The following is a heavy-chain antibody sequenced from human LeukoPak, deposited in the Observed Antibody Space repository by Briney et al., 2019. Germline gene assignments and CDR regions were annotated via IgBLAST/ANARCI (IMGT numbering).Heavy chain of an antibody. D-gene: IGHD2-21*01. Sequence: GGSLRLSCAASGFTFSSYWMHWVRQAPGKGLEWVANIKQDGSEKYYVDSVKGRFSISRDNARNSLHLQLNSLRAEDTAVYYCARDCGILRIDCGDSLDIWGQGTMVTVSS. CDR3: ARDCGILRIDCGDSLDI. CDR1: GFTFSSYW. V-gene: IGHV3-7*03. J-gene: IGHJ3*02. CDR2: IKQDGSEK.